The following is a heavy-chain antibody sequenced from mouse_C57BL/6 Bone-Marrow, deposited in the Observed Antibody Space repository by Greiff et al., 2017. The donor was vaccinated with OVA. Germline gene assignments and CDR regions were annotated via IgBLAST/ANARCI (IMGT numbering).Heavy chain of an antibody. D-gene: IGHD1-1*01. J-gene: IGHJ2*01. CDR1: GYTFTSYW. CDR2: IDPSDSYT. CDR3: AKGFYYYGSSFFDY. Sequence: QVQLQQPGAELVKPGASVKLSCKASGYTFTSYWMQWVKQRPGQGLEWIGEIDPSDSYTNYNQKFKGKATLTVDTSSSTAYMQLSSLTSEDSAVYYCAKGFYYYGSSFFDYWGQGTTLTVSS. V-gene: IGHV1-50*01.